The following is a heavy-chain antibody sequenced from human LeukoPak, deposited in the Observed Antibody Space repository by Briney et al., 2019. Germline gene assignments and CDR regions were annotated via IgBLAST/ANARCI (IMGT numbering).Heavy chain of an antibody. V-gene: IGHV4-4*07. CDR1: GGSISSYY. CDR3: ARDRVAAAGRDAFDI. Sequence: SETLSLTCTVSGGSISSYYWSWIRQPAGKGLEWIGRIYTSGSTYYNPSLKSRVTISVDTSKNQFSLKLSSVTAADTAVYYCARDRVAAAGRDAFDIWGQGTMVTVSS. J-gene: IGHJ3*02. D-gene: IGHD6-13*01. CDR2: IYTSGST.